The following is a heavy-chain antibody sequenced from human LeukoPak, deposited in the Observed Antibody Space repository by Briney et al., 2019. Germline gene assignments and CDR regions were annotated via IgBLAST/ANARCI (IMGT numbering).Heavy chain of an antibody. CDR1: GYTFTGYY. CDR3: ARVFGGSTVVTPDSGY. J-gene: IGHJ4*02. D-gene: IGHD4-23*01. Sequence: ASVKVSCKASGYTFTGYYMHWVRQAPGQGLEWMGWINPNSGGTNYAQKFQGRVTMTRDTSISTAYMELSRLRSDDAAVYYCARVFGGSTVVTPDSGYWGQGTLVTVSS. V-gene: IGHV1-2*02. CDR2: INPNSGGT.